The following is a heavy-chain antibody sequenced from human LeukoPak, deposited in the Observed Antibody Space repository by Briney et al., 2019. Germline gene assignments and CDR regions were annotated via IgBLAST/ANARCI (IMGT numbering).Heavy chain of an antibody. CDR3: ARRTDVYSSGWYSAVYYFDY. J-gene: IGHJ4*02. V-gene: IGHV4-34*01. CDR1: GGSFSGYY. Sequence: TPSETLSLTCAVYGGSFSGYYWSWIRQPPGKGLEWIGEINHSGSTNYNPSLKSRVTISVDTSKNQFSLKLSSVTAADTAVYYCARRTDVYSSGWYSAVYYFDYWGQGTLVTVSS. CDR2: INHSGST. D-gene: IGHD6-19*01.